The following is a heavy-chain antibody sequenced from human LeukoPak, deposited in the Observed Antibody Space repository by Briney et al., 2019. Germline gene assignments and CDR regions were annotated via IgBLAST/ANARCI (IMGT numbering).Heavy chain of an antibody. CDR1: GGTFSSYA. CDR3: AIERYCSSTSCYIANWFDP. J-gene: IGHJ5*02. D-gene: IGHD2-2*02. CDR2: IIPIFGTA. Sequence: SVKVSCKASGGTFSSYAISWVRQAPGQGLEWMGGIIPIFGTANYAQKFQGRVTITTDESTSTAYMELSSLRSGDTAVYYCAIERYCSSTSCYIANWFDPWGQGTLVTVSS. V-gene: IGHV1-69*05.